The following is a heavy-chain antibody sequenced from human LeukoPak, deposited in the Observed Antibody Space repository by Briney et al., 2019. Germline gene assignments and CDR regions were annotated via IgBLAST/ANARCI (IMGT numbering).Heavy chain of an antibody. CDR1: GDSISNSNYY. CDR3: ARKRGYDSSGYYSNFDY. Sequence: PSETLSLTCTVSGDSISNSNYYWGWIRQPPGKGLEWIGTIYYSGTTYYNPSLKSRVAISVDTSKNQFSLKLSSVTVADTAVYYCARKRGYDSSGYYSNFDYWGQGTLVTVSS. V-gene: IGHV4-39*07. D-gene: IGHD3-22*01. CDR2: IYYSGTT. J-gene: IGHJ4*02.